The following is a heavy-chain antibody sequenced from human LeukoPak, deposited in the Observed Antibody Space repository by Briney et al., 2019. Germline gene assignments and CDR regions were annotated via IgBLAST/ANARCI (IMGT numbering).Heavy chain of an antibody. Sequence: PGGSLRLSCAASGFTFSSYAMSWVRQAPGKGLEWVSSISSSSSYIYYADSVKGRFTISRDNAKNSLYLQMNSLRAEDTAVYYCARQKDCTNGVCSGLFDYWGQGTLVTVSS. J-gene: IGHJ4*02. V-gene: IGHV3-21*01. D-gene: IGHD2-8*01. CDR3: ARQKDCTNGVCSGLFDY. CDR1: GFTFSSYA. CDR2: ISSSSSYI.